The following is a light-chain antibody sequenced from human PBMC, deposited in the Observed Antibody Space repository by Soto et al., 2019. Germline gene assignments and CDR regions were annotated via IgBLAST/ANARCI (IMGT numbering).Light chain of an antibody. V-gene: IGKV1-5*03. Sequence: INRTQNPRTLCASFRSRFTINFRSSQSISNWLAWYQQKPGKAPNLLIYKTSSLESGVPSRFSGSGSGTEFTLTISSLPPDDFATYYCQQYKGFWRVGGGTKVDIK. J-gene: IGKJ4*01. CDR3: QQYKGFWR. CDR1: QSISNW. CDR2: KTS.